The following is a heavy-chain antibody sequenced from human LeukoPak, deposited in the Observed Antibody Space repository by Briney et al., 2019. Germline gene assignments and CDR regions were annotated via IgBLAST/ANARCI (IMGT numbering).Heavy chain of an antibody. Sequence: SETLSLTCAVSGGSISSTNYYWGWIRQPPGKGLEWIGSIYYSGSTYYNPSLKSRVTISVDTSKNQFSLKLSSVTAADTAVYYCARGRLQRTQKRWLSSHFDYWGQGTLVTVSS. CDR2: IYYSGST. V-gene: IGHV4-39*01. CDR3: ARGRLQRTQKRWLSSHFDY. J-gene: IGHJ4*02. CDR1: GGSISSTNYY. D-gene: IGHD5-24*01.